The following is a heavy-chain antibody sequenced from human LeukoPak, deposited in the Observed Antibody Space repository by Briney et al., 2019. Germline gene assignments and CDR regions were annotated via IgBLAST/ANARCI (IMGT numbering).Heavy chain of an antibody. V-gene: IGHV4-39*02. D-gene: IGHD2-21*01. J-gene: IGHJ4*02. CDR2: MYYRGTT. Sequence: PSETLSLTCSVSGGSISSSSYHWGWIRQSPGKGLEWIGSMYYRGTTYENSSLKSRLTLSIDTSNNHFSLKLTSVTAADTAVYFCAREYSRSVVAGSRPDLWGQGLRVTVSS. CDR1: GGSISSSSYH. CDR3: AREYSRSVVAGSRPDL.